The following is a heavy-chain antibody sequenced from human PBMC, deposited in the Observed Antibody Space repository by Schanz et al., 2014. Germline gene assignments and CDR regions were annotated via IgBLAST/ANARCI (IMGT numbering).Heavy chain of an antibody. CDR1: GGSISSEY. CDR2: IYNSGKT. V-gene: IGHV4-4*07. CDR3: ARADSYYGSGSYFQRRAEAFDI. Sequence: QVQLQESGPALVKPSETLSLTCTVSGGSISSEYWSWIRQPAGKGLEWIGRIYNSGKTNYNPSLESRVSMSVDTSKKQLSLKLRSVSAADTAVYYCARADSYYGSGSYFQRRAEAFDIWGRGTMVTVSS. D-gene: IGHD3-10*01. J-gene: IGHJ3*02.